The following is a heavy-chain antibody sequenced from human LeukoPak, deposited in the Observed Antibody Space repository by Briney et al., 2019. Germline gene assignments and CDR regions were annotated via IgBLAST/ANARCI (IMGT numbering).Heavy chain of an antibody. J-gene: IGHJ4*02. V-gene: IGHV4-30-2*01. CDR2: IYHSGST. CDR1: GGSISGGGYS. D-gene: IGHD3-10*01. Sequence: PSETLSLTCAVSGGSISGGGYSWSWIRQPPGKGLEWIGYIYHSGSTYYNPSLKSRVTISVDRSKNQFSLKLSSVTAADTAVYYCARGRSRGVIRLHFDYWGQGTLVTVSS. CDR3: ARGRSRGVIRLHFDY.